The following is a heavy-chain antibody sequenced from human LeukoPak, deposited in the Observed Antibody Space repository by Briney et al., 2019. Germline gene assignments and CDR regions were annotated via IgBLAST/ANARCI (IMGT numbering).Heavy chain of an antibody. CDR3: ARVPTIGTPYYYGMDV. D-gene: IGHD1-1*01. CDR1: GFTFSSYA. CDR2: ISGSGGST. J-gene: IGHJ6*02. V-gene: IGHV3-23*01. Sequence: GGSLRLSCAASGFTFSSYAMSWVRQAPGMGLEWVSVISGSGGSTYPADSVKGRFTISRDNSKNTLYLQMNSLRAEDTAVYYCARVPTIGTPYYYGMDVWGQGTTVTVSS.